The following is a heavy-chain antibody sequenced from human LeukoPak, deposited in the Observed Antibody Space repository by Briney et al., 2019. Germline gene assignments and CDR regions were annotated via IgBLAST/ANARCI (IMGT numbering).Heavy chain of an antibody. CDR3: ARRRRSSSWYEDDI. D-gene: IGHD6-13*01. J-gene: IGHJ3*02. Sequence: GASVKVSCKASGYTLTGYYMHWVRQAPGQGLEWMGWINPNNGGTIYAQKFQGRVTVTRDKSISTAYMDLSSLRSDDTAVYYCARRRRSSSWYEDDIWGQGTMVTVSS. CDR2: INPNNGGT. V-gene: IGHV1-2*02. CDR1: GYTLTGYY.